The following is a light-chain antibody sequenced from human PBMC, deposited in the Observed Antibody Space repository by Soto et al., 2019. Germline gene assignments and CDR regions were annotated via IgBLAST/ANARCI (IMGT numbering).Light chain of an antibody. Sequence: QSALTQPASVAGSPGQSITISCTGTSSNVGGSNYVSWYQQHPGKAPKLLIYGVSNRPSGISNRFSGSKSGTTASLTISGLQAEDEADYYCSSHATTSTLVFGGGTKLTVL. CDR2: GVS. CDR3: SSHATTSTLV. J-gene: IGLJ3*02. CDR1: SSNVGGSNY. V-gene: IGLV2-14*01.